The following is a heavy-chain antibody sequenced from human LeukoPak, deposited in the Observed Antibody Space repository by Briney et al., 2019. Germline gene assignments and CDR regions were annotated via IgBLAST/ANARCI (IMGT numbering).Heavy chain of an antibody. Sequence: PSETLSLTCTVSGVSISSYYWSWIRQPPGKGPEWIGYIYYSGSTNYNPSLKSRVTISVDTSKNQFSLKLSSVTAADTAVYYCARDRTTHFGMDVWGQGTTVTVSS. D-gene: IGHD4-17*01. CDR3: ARDRTTHFGMDV. CDR2: IYYSGST. J-gene: IGHJ6*02. CDR1: GVSISSYY. V-gene: IGHV4-59*01.